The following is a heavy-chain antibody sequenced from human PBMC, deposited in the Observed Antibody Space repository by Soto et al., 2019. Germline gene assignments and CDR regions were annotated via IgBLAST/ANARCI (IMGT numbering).Heavy chain of an antibody. CDR3: ARHETVVTPEWYWFFDL. CDR2: ISPGESDA. D-gene: IGHD2-21*02. J-gene: IGHJ2*01. Sequence: PGESLKISCKASGYRFSSHWIGWARQMPGKGLEWVGIISPGESDATYSPSFQGRVTISADKSITTAYLQWSSLKASDTAVYYCARHETVVTPEWYWFFDLWGRGTLVTVSS. V-gene: IGHV5-51*01. CDR1: GYRFSSHW.